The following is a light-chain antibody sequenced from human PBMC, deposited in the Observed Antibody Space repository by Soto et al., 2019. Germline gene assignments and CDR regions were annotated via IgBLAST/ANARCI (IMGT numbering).Light chain of an antibody. J-gene: IGKJ1*01. Sequence: EIVLTQSPGTLSLSPGERATISCRATQTISSDYLAWHQQKPGQAPRLLIYGIFNRATGIPDRFSASGSGTDFTLTISRLEPEDFAVYYCQQYGNSRGTFGQGTKVDIK. CDR3: QQYGNSRGT. V-gene: IGKV3-20*01. CDR2: GIF. CDR1: QTISSDY.